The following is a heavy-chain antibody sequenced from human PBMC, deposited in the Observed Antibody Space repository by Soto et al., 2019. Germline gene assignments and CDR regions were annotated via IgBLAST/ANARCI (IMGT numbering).Heavy chain of an antibody. D-gene: IGHD3-22*01. J-gene: IGHJ4*02. V-gene: IGHV4-59*12. CDR2: IYYSGST. CDR3: AREHDSSDTIDY. Sequence: SETLSLTCTVSGGSISSYYWSWIRQPPGKGLEWIGYIYYSGSTNYNPSLKSRVTISVDTSKNQFSLKLSSVTAADTAVYYCAREHDSSDTIDYWGQGTLVTVSS. CDR1: GGSISSYY.